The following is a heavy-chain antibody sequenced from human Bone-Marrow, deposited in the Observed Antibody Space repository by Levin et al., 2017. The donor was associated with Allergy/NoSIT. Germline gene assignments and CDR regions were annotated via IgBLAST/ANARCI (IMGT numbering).Heavy chain of an antibody. J-gene: IGHJ4*02. D-gene: IGHD3-22*01. Sequence: LSLTCAGSGFIFSSYAMSWVRQAPGKGLEWVSSISGSGGSTFYADSVKGRFTISRDNSKNTLFLQVNSLRAEDTAIYYCAKHDYYDSSGYYYWGQGALVTVSS. CDR3: AKHDYYDSSGYYY. CDR1: GFIFSSYA. V-gene: IGHV3-23*01. CDR2: ISGSGGST.